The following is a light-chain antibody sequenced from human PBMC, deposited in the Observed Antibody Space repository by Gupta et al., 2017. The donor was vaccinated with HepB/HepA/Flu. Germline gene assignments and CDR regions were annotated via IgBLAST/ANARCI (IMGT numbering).Light chain of an antibody. CDR2: RGS. Sequence: DVVMTQSPLSVPVTLGQWASISCRSSQNLLFSDGNTFLDWFQQRPGQSPRRLIYRGSNRYSGVPDRFSGSGSGTDFTLEISRVEAEDVAVYYCWQGKRWPITFGRGTKVEIK. V-gene: IGKV2-30*01. CDR3: WQGKRWPIT. CDR1: QNLLFSDGNTF. J-gene: IGKJ4*01.